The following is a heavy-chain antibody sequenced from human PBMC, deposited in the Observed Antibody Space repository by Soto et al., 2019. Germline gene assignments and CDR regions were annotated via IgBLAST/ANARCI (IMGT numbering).Heavy chain of an antibody. D-gene: IGHD1-26*01. CDR1: GCTFSNYA. Sequence: PGGSLRLSCAASGCTFSNYAMNWVRQAPGKGLEWVSGISASGGSTNYADSVKGRFTISRDNSKNTLYLQMNSLRAEDTAVYYCAKRPLRDTTFDYWGQGTLVTVSS. CDR2: ISASGGST. CDR3: AKRPLRDTTFDY. J-gene: IGHJ4*02. V-gene: IGHV3-23*01.